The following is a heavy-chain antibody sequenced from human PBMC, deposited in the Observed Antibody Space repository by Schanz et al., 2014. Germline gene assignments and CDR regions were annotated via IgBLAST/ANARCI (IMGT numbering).Heavy chain of an antibody. V-gene: IGHV1-46*01. CDR1: GYSFTSYY. D-gene: IGHD3-3*01. CDR3: ATEAIRQTYNYYGMDV. J-gene: IGHJ6*02. CDR2: INPSGGST. Sequence: QVQLVQSGAEVKKPGASVKVSCKAFGYSFTSYYIHWVRQAPGQGLEWMATINPSGGSTSFAQKFQGRVRMTRDTSTSTVYMELSSLRSEDTAVFYCATEAIRQTYNYYGMDVWGQGTTVTVSS.